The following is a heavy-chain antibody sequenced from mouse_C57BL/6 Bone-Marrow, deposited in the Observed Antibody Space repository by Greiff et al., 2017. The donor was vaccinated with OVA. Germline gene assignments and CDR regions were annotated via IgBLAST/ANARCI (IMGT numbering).Heavy chain of an antibody. Sequence: VQLQQSGPELVKPGASVKISCKASGYAFSSSWMNWVKQRPGKGLEWIGRIYPGDGDTNYNGKFKGKATLTADKSSSTAYMQLSSLTSEDSAVYFCAREGGGNAMDYWGQGTSVTVSS. CDR2: IYPGDGDT. CDR3: AREGGGNAMDY. J-gene: IGHJ4*01. CDR1: GYAFSSSW. V-gene: IGHV1-82*01.